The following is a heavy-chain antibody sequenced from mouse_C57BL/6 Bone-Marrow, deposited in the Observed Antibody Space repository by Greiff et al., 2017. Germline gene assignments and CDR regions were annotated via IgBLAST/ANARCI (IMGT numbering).Heavy chain of an antibody. D-gene: IGHD2-2*01. CDR1: GYTFTSYD. CDR2: IYPRDGST. CDR3: ARKGDYGYDDWYFDV. Sequence: VMLVESGPELVKPGASVKLSCKASGYTFTSYDINWVKQRPGQGLEWIGWIYPRDGSTKYNEKFKGKATLTVDTSSSTAYMELHSLTSEDSAVYFCARKGDYGYDDWYFDVWGTGTTFTVSS. J-gene: IGHJ1*03. V-gene: IGHV1-85*01.